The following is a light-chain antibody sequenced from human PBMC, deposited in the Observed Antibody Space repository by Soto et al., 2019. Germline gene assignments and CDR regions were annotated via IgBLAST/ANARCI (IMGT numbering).Light chain of an antibody. V-gene: IGKV3-20*01. J-gene: IGKJ1*01. Sequence: EIVLTQSPGTLSLSPGERATLSCRASQSVSSNNLAWYQQKPGQAPRLLIYGASSRATGIPDRFSGSGSGTDFTLTFSRLEPEDFAMYYCQQYGSSPWTFGQGSKVEIK. CDR1: QSVSSNN. CDR3: QQYGSSPWT. CDR2: GAS.